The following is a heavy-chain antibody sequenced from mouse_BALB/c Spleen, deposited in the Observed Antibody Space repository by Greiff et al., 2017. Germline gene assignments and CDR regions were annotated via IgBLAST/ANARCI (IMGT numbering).Heavy chain of an antibody. D-gene: IGHD2-1*01. J-gene: IGHJ3*01. CDR3: ARDYGNPAWFAY. CDR1: GYTFTSYY. V-gene: IGHV1S56*01. CDR2: IYPGNVNT. Sequence: QVQLQQSGPELVKPGASVRISCKASGYTFTSYYIHWVKQRPGQGLEWIGWIYPGNVNTKYNEKFKGKATLTADKSSSTAYMQLSSLTSEDSAVYFCARDYGNPAWFAYWGQGTLVTVSA.